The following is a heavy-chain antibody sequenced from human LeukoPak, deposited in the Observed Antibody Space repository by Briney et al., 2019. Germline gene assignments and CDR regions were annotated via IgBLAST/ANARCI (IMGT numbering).Heavy chain of an antibody. J-gene: IGHJ1*01. V-gene: IGHV1-69*13. CDR2: IIPIFGTA. CDR3: ARDSSEFRSLIPH. Sequence: SVTVSCKASGDTFSSYAISWVRQSPGQGLEWMGGIIPIFGTAKYAQKFQGRVTITADESTSTAYMELSSLRSEDTAVYYCARDSSEFRSLIPHWGQGTLVTVSS. CDR1: GDTFSSYA. D-gene: IGHD2-21*01.